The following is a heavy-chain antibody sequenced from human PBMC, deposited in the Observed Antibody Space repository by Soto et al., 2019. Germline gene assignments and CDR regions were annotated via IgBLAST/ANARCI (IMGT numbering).Heavy chain of an antibody. J-gene: IGHJ6*03. CDR1: GFTFSSYG. Sequence: TGGSLRLSCAASGFTFSSYGMHWVRQAPGKGLEWVAVIWYDGSNKYYADSVKGRFTISRDNSKNTLYLQMNSLRAEDTAVYYCARDAKLSRGYMDVWGKGTTVTV. V-gene: IGHV3-33*01. CDR2: IWYDGSNK. CDR3: ARDAKLSRGYMDV.